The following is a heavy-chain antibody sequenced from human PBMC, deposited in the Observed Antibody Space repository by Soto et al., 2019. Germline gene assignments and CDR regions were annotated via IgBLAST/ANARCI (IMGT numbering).Heavy chain of an antibody. CDR3: AHRRGIAVAGIDWFDP. Sequence: QITLKESGPTLVKPTQTLTLTCTFSGFSLSTSGVGVGWIRQPPGKALEWLALIYWDDDKRYSPSLKSRLTITKDTPKNQLVLTMTNMDPVDTATYYCAHRRGIAVAGIDWFDPWGQGTLVTVSS. V-gene: IGHV2-5*02. D-gene: IGHD6-19*01. J-gene: IGHJ5*02. CDR1: GFSLSTSGVG. CDR2: IYWDDDK.